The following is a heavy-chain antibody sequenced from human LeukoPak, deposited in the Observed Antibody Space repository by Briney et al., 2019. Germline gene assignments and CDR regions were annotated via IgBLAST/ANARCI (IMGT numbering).Heavy chain of an antibody. J-gene: IGHJ4*02. V-gene: IGHV3-23*01. CDR3: AKRRADYYGSGRGLNYFDY. D-gene: IGHD3-10*01. CDR2: ISGNGGST. Sequence: PGGSLRLSCAASGFTFTSYAMSWVRQAPGKGREWVSAISGNGGSTYYAHSVKGRLTLSRDNSKNTLYLQMNSQRAEDTAIYYCAKRRADYYGSGRGLNYFDYWGQGTLVTVSS. CDR1: GFTFTSYA.